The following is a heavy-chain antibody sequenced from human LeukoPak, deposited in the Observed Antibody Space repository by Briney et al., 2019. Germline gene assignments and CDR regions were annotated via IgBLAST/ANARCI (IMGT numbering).Heavy chain of an antibody. CDR2: INHSGST. CDR1: GGSFSGYY. J-gene: IGHJ4*02. CDR3: ARGDFSGSYYGY. V-gene: IGHV4-34*01. Sequence: SETLSLTCAVYGGSFSGYYWSWIRQPPGKGLEWIGEINHSGSTNYNPSLKSRVTISVDTSKNQFSLKLSSVTAADTAVYYCARGDFSGSYYGYWGQGTLVTVSS. D-gene: IGHD1-26*01.